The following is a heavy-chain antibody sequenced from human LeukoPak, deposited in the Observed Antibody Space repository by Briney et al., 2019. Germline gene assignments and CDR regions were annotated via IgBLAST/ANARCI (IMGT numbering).Heavy chain of an antibody. CDR3: ARVGKIPGYSSSWPFFDY. CDR1: GGSISSSSYY. J-gene: IGHJ4*02. D-gene: IGHD6-13*01. CDR2: IYYSGST. Sequence: PSETLSLTCTVSGGSISSSSYYWGWIRQPPGKGLEWIGSIYYSGSTYYNPSLKSRVTISVDTSKNQFSLKLSSVTAADTAVYYCARVGKIPGYSSSWPFFDYWGQGTLVTVSS. V-gene: IGHV4-39*07.